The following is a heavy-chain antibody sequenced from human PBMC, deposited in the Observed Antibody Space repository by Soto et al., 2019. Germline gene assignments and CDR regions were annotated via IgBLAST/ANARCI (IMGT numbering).Heavy chain of an antibody. J-gene: IGHJ4*02. Sequence: VKISCKGSGYSFTSYWIGWVRQMPGKGLEWMGIIYPGDSDTRYSPSFQGQVTISADKSISTAYLQWSSLKASDTAMYYCARPYYYDSSGNQPPDYWGQGTLVTSPQ. CDR3: ARPYYYDSSGNQPPDY. V-gene: IGHV5-51*01. CDR1: GYSFTSYW. D-gene: IGHD3-22*01. CDR2: IYPGDSDT.